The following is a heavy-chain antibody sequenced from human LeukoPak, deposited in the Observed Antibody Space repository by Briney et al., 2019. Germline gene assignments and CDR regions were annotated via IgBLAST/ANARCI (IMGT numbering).Heavy chain of an antibody. J-gene: IGHJ4*02. D-gene: IGHD2-2*01. CDR1: GGTFSSYA. CDR2: ISAYNGNT. CDR3: ARDIVVVPAANLFDY. Sequence: GASVKVSCKASGGTFSSYAISWVRQAPGQGLEWMGWISAYNGNTNYAQKLQGRVTMTTDTSTSTAYMELRSLRSDDTAVYYCARDIVVVPAANLFDYWGQGTLVTVSS. V-gene: IGHV1-18*01.